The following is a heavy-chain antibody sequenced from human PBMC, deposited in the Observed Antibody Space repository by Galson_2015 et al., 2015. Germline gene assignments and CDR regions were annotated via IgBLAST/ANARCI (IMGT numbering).Heavy chain of an antibody. V-gene: IGHV3-30*03. Sequence: SLRLSCAASGFTFSSYGMHWVRQAPGKGPEWVAVISYDGSNKYYADSVKGRFTISRDNSKNTLYLQMNSLRAEDTAVYYCATDGSYYDYWGQGTLVTVSS. CDR3: ATDGSYYDY. CDR2: ISYDGSNK. J-gene: IGHJ4*02. CDR1: GFTFSSYG. D-gene: IGHD1-26*01.